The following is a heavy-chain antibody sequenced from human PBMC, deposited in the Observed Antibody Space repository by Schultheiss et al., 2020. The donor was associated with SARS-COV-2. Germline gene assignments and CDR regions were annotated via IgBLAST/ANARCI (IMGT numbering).Heavy chain of an antibody. V-gene: IGHV3-23*01. CDR1: GFTFSSYA. CDR2: ISGSGGST. Sequence: GGSLRLSCAASGFTFSSYAMSWVRQAPGKGLEWVSAISGSGGSTYYADSVKGRFTISRDNSKNTLYLQMGSLRAEDMAVYYCARSFGGYFDYWGQGTLVIVSS. CDR3: ARSFGGYFDY. D-gene: IGHD4-23*01. J-gene: IGHJ4*02.